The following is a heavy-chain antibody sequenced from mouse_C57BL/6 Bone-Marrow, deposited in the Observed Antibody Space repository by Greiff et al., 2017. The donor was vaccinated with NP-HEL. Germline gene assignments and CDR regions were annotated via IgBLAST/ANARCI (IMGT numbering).Heavy chain of an antibody. D-gene: IGHD1-1*01. CDR1: GYTFTSYW. Sequence: QVQLQQPGADLVKPGASVKLSCKASGYTFTSYWMHWVKQRPGRGLEWIGRIDPNSGGTKFNEKFTTTATLTVDKPSSTAYMQLSSRTSEDSAVYYCARDYYGSRGGYFEVWGTGTTVTVAS. J-gene: IGHJ1*03. CDR3: ARDYYGSRGGYFEV. CDR2: IDPNSGGT. V-gene: IGHV1-72*01.